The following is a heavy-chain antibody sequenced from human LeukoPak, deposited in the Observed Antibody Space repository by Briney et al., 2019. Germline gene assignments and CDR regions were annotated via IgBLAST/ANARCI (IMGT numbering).Heavy chain of an antibody. CDR1: GFTFSTYW. J-gene: IGHJ4*02. V-gene: IGHV3-7*01. CDR2: IKQDGSEQ. D-gene: IGHD5-24*01. CDR3: ARDPAMTTITVDS. Sequence: GGSLRLSCAASGFTFSTYWMTWVRQAPGKGLEWVANIKQDGSEQYYVDSVKGRFTISRDNPKNSLYLQMNSLRVEDTAVYYCARDPAMTTITVDSWGQGTLVTVSS.